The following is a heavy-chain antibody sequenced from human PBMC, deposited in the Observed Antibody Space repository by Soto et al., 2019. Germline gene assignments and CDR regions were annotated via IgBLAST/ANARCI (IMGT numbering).Heavy chain of an antibody. Sequence: QLQLQESGPGLVKPSETLSLTCTVSGGSVSSDSYNWDWIRQPPGKGLEWIGTIYYSGSTDYNPSLKSRVTISEDTSNYQFSLKVTSVTAADPAVYYCARFYGNAFDIWGRGATVTVS. D-gene: IGHD4-17*01. J-gene: IGHJ3*02. CDR1: GGSVSSDSYN. V-gene: IGHV4-39*01. CDR3: ARFYGNAFDI. CDR2: IYYSGST.